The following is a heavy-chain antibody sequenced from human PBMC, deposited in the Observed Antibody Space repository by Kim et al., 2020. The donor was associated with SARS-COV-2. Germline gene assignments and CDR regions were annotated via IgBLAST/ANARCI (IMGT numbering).Heavy chain of an antibody. J-gene: IGHJ4*02. D-gene: IGHD2-21*02. CDR3: ARFRGDEYYFDY. Sequence: SETLSLTCTVSGGSITSYYWTWIRQPPGKGLELTGYIYHDGRTNYNPSLKSRVTISVATSKTHFSLKLSSVTAADTAVYYCARFRGDEYYFDYCGQGILATVSS. CDR2: IYHDGRT. V-gene: IGHV4-59*01. CDR1: GGSITSYY.